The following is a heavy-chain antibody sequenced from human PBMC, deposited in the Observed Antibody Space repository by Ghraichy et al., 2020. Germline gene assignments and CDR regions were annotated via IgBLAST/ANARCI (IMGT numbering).Heavy chain of an antibody. D-gene: IGHD4-17*01. CDR2: ISGSGRNT. CDR3: AKTVSGVGYYFDY. V-gene: IGHV3-23*01. J-gene: IGHJ4*02. CDR1: GFTFNNYA. Sequence: GGSLRLSCAASGFTFNNYAVTWVRQAPGKGLEWVSAISGSGRNTYYADSVKGRFTISRDNSKNTLSLQMSSLRAEDTAVYYCAKTVSGVGYYFDYWGQGTLVTVSS.